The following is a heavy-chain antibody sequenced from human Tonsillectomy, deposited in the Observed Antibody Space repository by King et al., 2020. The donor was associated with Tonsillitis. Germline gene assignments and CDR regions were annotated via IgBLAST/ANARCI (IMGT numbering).Heavy chain of an antibody. CDR2: IYSGGST. J-gene: IGHJ4*02. D-gene: IGHD3-22*01. CDR1: WFTGSTNY. Sequence: VQLVESGGGLIQPGGSLRLSCAASWFTGSTNYMSWVRQAPGKVLEWVSLIYSGGSTYYACSVKGRFTISSDNSKNTLYLQMNSLRAEDTAVYYCARVLYYYDSSGYYHQAFDYWGQGTLVTVSS. CDR3: ARVLYYYDSSGYYHQAFDY. V-gene: IGHV3-53*01.